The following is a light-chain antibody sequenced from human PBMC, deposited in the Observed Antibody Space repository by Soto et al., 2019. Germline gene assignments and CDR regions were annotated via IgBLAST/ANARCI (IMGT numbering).Light chain of an antibody. CDR2: GAS. Sequence: EIVLTQSPGTLSVSPGERSTLSCRASQSLRSSYLAWYQQKPGQAPSLLIYGASSRATGIPDRFSGGGSGTDFTLTISRLEPEDFAVYYCQQYGSSPLTFGGGTKVDIK. V-gene: IGKV3-20*01. J-gene: IGKJ4*01. CDR1: QSLRSSY. CDR3: QQYGSSPLT.